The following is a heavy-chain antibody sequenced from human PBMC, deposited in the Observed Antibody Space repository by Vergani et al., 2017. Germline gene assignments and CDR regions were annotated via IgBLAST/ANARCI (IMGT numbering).Heavy chain of an antibody. Sequence: VQLVQSGAEVKKPGESLKISCKGSGYSFTSYWIGWVRQMPGEGLEWIGYIYYNGSTNYNPSLKSRVTISVDTSKNQFSLKLSSVTAADTAVYYCARVNQPRTYYYDSSGYYLGWWFDPWGQGTLVTVSS. V-gene: IGHV4-59*01. CDR1: GYSFTSYW. D-gene: IGHD3-22*01. CDR2: IYYNGST. J-gene: IGHJ5*02. CDR3: ARVNQPRTYYYDSSGYYLGWWFDP.